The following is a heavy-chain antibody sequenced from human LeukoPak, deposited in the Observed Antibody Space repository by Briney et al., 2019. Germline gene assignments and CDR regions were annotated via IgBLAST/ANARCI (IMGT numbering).Heavy chain of an antibody. D-gene: IGHD5-18*01. V-gene: IGHV1-2*02. J-gene: IGHJ6*03. CDR3: ARAYSYGRYYYYYMDV. Sequence: ASVKVSCKASGYTFTCYYMHWVRQAPGQGLEWMGWINPNSGGTNYAQKFQGRVTMTRDTSISTAYMELSRLRSDDTAVYYCARAYSYGRYYYYYMDVWGKGTTVTVSS. CDR2: INPNSGGT. CDR1: GYTFTCYY.